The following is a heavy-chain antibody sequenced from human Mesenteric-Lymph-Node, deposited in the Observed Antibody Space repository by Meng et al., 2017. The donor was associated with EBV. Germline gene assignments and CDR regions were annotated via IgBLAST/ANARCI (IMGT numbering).Heavy chain of an antibody. V-gene: IGHV1-18*01. CDR1: GYTFTNYD. Sequence: QVLLVRAGAEVKKPGASVTVSCNASGYTFTNYDIIWVRQAPGQGLEWMGWISAYNGNTNYAQKLQGRVTMTTDTSTSTAYMELRSLRSDDTAVYYCARTPESSGIWWFDPWGQGTLVTVSS. J-gene: IGHJ5*02. CDR3: ARTPESSGIWWFDP. D-gene: IGHD3-10*01. CDR2: ISAYNGNT.